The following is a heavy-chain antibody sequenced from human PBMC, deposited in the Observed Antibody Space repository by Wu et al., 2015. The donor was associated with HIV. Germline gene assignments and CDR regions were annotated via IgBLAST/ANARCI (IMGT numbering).Heavy chain of an antibody. Sequence: QVQLVQSGAEVKKPGSSVKVSCKASGGTFSSYAISWVRQAPGQGLEWMGGIIPIFGTANYAQKFQGRVTITADESTSTAYMELSSLRSEDTAVYYCARDKFPKSMTPSHDWFDPWGQGTLVTVSS. D-gene: IGHD2-21*01. J-gene: IGHJ5*02. CDR2: IIPIFGTA. V-gene: IGHV1-69*12. CDR1: GGTFSSYA. CDR3: ARDKFPKSMTPSHDWFDP.